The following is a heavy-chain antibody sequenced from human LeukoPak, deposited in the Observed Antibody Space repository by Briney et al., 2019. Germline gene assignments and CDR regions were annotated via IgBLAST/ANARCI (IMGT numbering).Heavy chain of an antibody. D-gene: IGHD3-3*01. J-gene: IGHJ5*01. Sequence: GGSLRLSCAASGFTFSSYAMSWVRQAPGKGLEWVAVISYDGSNKYYADSVKGRFTISRDNSKNTLYLQMNSLRAEDTAVYYCARDGPPVPTIFGTFDSWGQGTLVTVSS. CDR2: ISYDGSNK. CDR1: GFTFSSYA. CDR3: ARDGPPVPTIFGTFDS. V-gene: IGHV3-30-3*01.